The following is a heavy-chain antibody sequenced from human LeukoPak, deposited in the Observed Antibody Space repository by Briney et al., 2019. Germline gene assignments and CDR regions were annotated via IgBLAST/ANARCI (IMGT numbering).Heavy chain of an antibody. Sequence: PGGCVRLLCAACGFTLSSSGMHWVRQARGKGLEWVGVILCCGCNILYGVCVKGQFTNSRNNSNNTLYQQMNSLRVKDTAVYYCARAGGYCSGGSCYRGYSWFDPWGQGTLVTVSS. J-gene: IGHJ5*02. CDR2: ILCCGCNI. CDR1: GFTLSSSG. CDR3: ARAGGYCSGGSCYRGYSWFDP. V-gene: IGHV3-33*01. D-gene: IGHD2-15*01.